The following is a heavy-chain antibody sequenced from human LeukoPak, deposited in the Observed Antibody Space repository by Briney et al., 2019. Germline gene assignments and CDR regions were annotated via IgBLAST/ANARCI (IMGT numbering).Heavy chain of an antibody. Sequence: SETLSLTCTVSGGSISSSSYYWGWIRQPPGKGLEWIGSIYYSGSTYYNPSLKSRVTISVDTSKNQFSLKLSSVTAADTAVYYCARSDGSGSYGTFDPWGQGTLVTVSS. CDR2: IYYSGST. J-gene: IGHJ5*02. V-gene: IGHV4-39*01. CDR1: GGSISSSSYY. CDR3: ARSDGSGSYGTFDP. D-gene: IGHD3-10*01.